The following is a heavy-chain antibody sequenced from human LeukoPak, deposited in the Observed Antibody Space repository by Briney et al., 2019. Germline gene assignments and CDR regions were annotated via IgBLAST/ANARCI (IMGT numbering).Heavy chain of an antibody. CDR1: GFTFSNYD. D-gene: IGHD2-2*01. Sequence: PRGSLRLSCAASGFTFSNYDMHWVRQATGKGLEWVSAFHTAGDIHYSGSVKGRFATSRENAKNSFYLQMNNLRAGDTAVYYCARGSCSSRSCYKRVNGLDVWGQGTPVTVSS. J-gene: IGHJ6*02. V-gene: IGHV3-13*01. CDR3: ARGSCSSRSCYKRVNGLDV. CDR2: FHTAGDI.